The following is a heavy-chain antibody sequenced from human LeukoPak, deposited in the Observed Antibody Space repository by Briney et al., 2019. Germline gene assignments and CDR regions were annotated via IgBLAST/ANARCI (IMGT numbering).Heavy chain of an antibody. V-gene: IGHV3-30-3*01. CDR2: ISYGGSNK. D-gene: IGHD2-2*02. CDR3: ARVGYCSSTSCYTPEHDSSKLDY. CDR1: GFTFSSYA. Sequence: GGSLRLSCAASGFTFSSYAMHWVRQAPGKGLEWVAVISYGGSNKYYADSVKGRFTISRGNSKNTLYLQMNSLRAEDTAVYYCARVGYCSSTSCYTPEHDSSKLDYWGQGTLVTVSS. J-gene: IGHJ4*02.